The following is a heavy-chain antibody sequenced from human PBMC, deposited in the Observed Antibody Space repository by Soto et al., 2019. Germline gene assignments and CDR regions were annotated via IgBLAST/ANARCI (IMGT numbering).Heavy chain of an antibody. V-gene: IGHV3-30*18. D-gene: IGHD2-15*01. CDR1: GFTFTNYG. CDR2: ISYDGSNR. CDR3: AKDGAPRYCSRSSCHPAGAY. Sequence: QVQLVESGGGVVQPGRSLRLSCAGSGFTFTNYGLHWVRQAPGKGLEWVAVISYDGSNRYYADSVKGRFTISRDNSTNMLDLQMDSLRADYTAVYYCAKDGAPRYCSRSSCHPAGAYWGQGTLVTVSS. J-gene: IGHJ4*02.